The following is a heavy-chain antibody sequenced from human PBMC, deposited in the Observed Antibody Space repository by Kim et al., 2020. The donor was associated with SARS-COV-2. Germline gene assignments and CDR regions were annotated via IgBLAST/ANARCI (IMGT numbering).Heavy chain of an antibody. J-gene: IGHJ5*01. CDR2: IYYSGTT. Sequence: SETLSLTCTVSGGSISTYYWSWIRQPPGKGLEWIGHIYYSGTTNYNPSLKSRVTISLDTSKNQFSLKLTSVTAADTAVYYCAKGRGAASYYKMGRWFDSWGQGTLVTVSS. V-gene: IGHV4-59*13. D-gene: IGHD3-10*01. CDR1: GGSISTYY. CDR3: AKGRGAASYYKMGRWFDS.